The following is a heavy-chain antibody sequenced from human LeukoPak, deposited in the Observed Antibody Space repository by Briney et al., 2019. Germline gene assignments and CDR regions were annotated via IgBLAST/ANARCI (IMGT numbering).Heavy chain of an antibody. CDR1: GFTFSSYS. CDR3: AKDRTVVTVTHLDY. Sequence: GGSLRLSCAASGFTFSSYSMNWVRQAPGKGLEWVSSISSSSSYIYYADSVKGRFTISRDNAKNSLYLQMNSLRAEDTAVYYCAKDRTVVTVTHLDYWGQGTLVTVSS. D-gene: IGHD4-17*01. CDR2: ISSSSSYI. V-gene: IGHV3-21*04. J-gene: IGHJ4*02.